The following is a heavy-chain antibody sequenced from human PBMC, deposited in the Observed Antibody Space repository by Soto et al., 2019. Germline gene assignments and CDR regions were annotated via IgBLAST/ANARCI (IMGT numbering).Heavy chain of an antibody. D-gene: IGHD6-6*01. J-gene: IGHJ6*02. CDR2: ISSSSNTI. V-gene: IGHV3-48*02. Sequence: GGSLRLSCAASGFTFDEFGMSWVRQVPGKGLEWVSYISSSSNTIYYADSVKGRFTISRDNAKNSLYLQMNSLRDEDTAVYYCARPEYSSSSYGMDVWGQGTTVTVSS. CDR3: ARPEYSSSSYGMDV. CDR1: GFTFDEFG.